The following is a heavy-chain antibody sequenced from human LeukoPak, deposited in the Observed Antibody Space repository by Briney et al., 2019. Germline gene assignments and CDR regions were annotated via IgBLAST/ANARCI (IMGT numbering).Heavy chain of an antibody. CDR3: ARHYSGNSGNYYYFDY. CDR1: GGSISNSYY. D-gene: IGHD1-26*01. J-gene: IGHJ4*02. Sequence: SETLSLTCTVSGGSISNSYYWGWIRQPPGKGLDWIGSIYYSGSTYYKPSLKSRVTISVDTSKNQFSLNLSSVTAADTAVYYCARHYSGNSGNYYYFDYWGQGTLVTVSS. V-gene: IGHV4-39*01. CDR2: IYYSGST.